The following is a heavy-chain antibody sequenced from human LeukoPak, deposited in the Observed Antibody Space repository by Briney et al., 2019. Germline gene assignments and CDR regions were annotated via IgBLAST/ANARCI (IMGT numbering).Heavy chain of an antibody. CDR2: IYPGDSDT. J-gene: IGHJ4*02. D-gene: IGHD2-2*01. CDR3: ARRGLYATSPFDF. Sequence: GESLKISCKASGNRFTSYWIGWVRQMPGKGLEWMGIIYPGDSDTRYSPSFQGQVTISADKSISTAFLQWSSLKASDTAMYYCARRGLYATSPFDFWGQGTLVTVSS. V-gene: IGHV5-51*01. CDR1: GNRFTSYW.